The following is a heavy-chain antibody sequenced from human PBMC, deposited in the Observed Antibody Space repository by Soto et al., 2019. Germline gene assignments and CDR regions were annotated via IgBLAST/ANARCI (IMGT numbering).Heavy chain of an antibody. Sequence: QVQLVASGGGVVQPGRSLRLSCAASGFTFSSYGMHWVRQTPGKGLEWVAVIWFDGSNKYYADSVKGRFTISRDNSKNTLYLQMNSLRAEDTAMYYCAREQGDAQQWPPPIQYYMDVWGEGTTVTVSS. CDR1: GFTFSSYG. D-gene: IGHD6-19*01. V-gene: IGHV3-33*01. CDR3: AREQGDAQQWPPPIQYYMDV. J-gene: IGHJ6*03. CDR2: IWFDGSNK.